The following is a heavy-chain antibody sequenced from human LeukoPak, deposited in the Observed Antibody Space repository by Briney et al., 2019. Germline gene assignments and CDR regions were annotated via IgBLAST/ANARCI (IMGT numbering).Heavy chain of an antibody. V-gene: IGHV3-30*01. D-gene: IGHD1-26*01. CDR1: GFTFSSYA. Sequence: GGSLRLSCAASGFTFSSYAMHWVRQAPGKGLEWVAIISYDGSNKYYADSVKGRFTISRDNSKNTLYLQMNSLRAEDTAVYYCARELSGNFDYWGQGTRVTVSS. CDR3: ARELSGNFDY. J-gene: IGHJ4*02. CDR2: ISYDGSNK.